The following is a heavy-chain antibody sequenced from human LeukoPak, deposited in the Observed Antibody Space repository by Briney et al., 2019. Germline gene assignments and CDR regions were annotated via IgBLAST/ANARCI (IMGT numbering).Heavy chain of an antibody. J-gene: IGHJ4*02. V-gene: IGHV4-34*01. CDR3: ARGAWRGYSYVRDY. Sequence: PSETLSLTCAVYGGSFSGYYWSWIRQPPGKGLEWSGEINHSGSTNYNPSLKSRVTISVDTSKDQFSLKLSSVTAADTAVYYCARGAWRGYSYVRDYWGQGTLVTVSS. D-gene: IGHD5-18*01. CDR1: GGSFSGYY. CDR2: INHSGST.